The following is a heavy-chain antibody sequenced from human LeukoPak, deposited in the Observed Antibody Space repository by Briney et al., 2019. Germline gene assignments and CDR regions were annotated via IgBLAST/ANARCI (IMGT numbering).Heavy chain of an antibody. D-gene: IGHD1-26*01. CDR1: GYTFTSYY. V-gene: IGHV1-46*01. CDR2: INPSGGST. Sequence: ASVTVSCKASGYTFTSYYMHWVRQAPGQGLEWMGIINPSGGSTNYAQKFQGRVTMTRDTSTSTVYMELSSLRSEDTAVYYCARDWREGEYVGATDNYYFDYWGQGTLVTVSS. J-gene: IGHJ4*02. CDR3: ARDWREGEYVGATDNYYFDY.